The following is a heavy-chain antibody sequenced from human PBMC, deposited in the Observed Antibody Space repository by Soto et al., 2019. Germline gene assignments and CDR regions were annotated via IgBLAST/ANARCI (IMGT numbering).Heavy chain of an antibody. CDR3: AKTMIVVVIASELDY. D-gene: IGHD3-22*01. Sequence: VGSLRLSCAASGFTFSSYGMHWVRQAPGKGLEWVAVISYDGSNKYYADSVKGRFTISRDNSKNTLYLQMNSLRAEDTAVYYCAKTMIVVVIASELDYWGQGTLVTVSS. J-gene: IGHJ4*02. CDR1: GFTFSSYG. CDR2: ISYDGSNK. V-gene: IGHV3-30*18.